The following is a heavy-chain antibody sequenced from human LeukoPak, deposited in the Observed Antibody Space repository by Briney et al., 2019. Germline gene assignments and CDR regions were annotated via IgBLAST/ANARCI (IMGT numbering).Heavy chain of an antibody. J-gene: IGHJ4*02. CDR3: TRDQMNY. CDR1: EFSVSRNY. Sequence: GGSLRLSCTASEFSVSRNYMLWVRQAPGKGLEWVSLIFSNGDTHYADSVKGRFTISRDTSKNTVSLQMNSLRVEDTAMYYCTRDQMNYWGQGTLVTVSS. V-gene: IGHV3-53*01. D-gene: IGHD5-24*01. CDR2: IFSNGDT.